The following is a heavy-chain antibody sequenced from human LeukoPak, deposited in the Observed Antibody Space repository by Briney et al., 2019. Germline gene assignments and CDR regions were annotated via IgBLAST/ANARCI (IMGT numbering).Heavy chain of an antibody. J-gene: IGHJ4*02. CDR1: GGSISSSSYY. V-gene: IGHV4-39*01. CDR2: IYYSGST. CDR3: ARQNYCGGDCYPYYFDY. D-gene: IGHD2-21*02. Sequence: SETLSLTCTVSGGSISSSSYYWGWIRQPPGKGLEWIGSIYYSGSTYYNPSLKSRVTISVGTSKNQFSLKLSSVTAADTAVYYCARQNYCGGDCYPYYFDYWGQGTLVTVSS.